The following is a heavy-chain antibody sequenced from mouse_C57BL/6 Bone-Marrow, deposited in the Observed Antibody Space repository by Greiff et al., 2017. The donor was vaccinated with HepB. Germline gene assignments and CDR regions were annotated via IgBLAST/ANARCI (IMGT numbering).Heavy chain of an antibody. J-gene: IGHJ4*01. Sequence: QVQLQQSGAELVRPGTSVKMSCKASGYTFTNYWIGWAKQRPGHGLEWIGDIYPGGGYTNYNEKFKGKATLTADKSSSTAYMQFSSLTSEDSAIYYCAREGGYAMDYWGQGTSVTVSS. CDR3: AREGGYAMDY. CDR2: IYPGGGYT. V-gene: IGHV1-63*01. CDR1: GYTFTNYW.